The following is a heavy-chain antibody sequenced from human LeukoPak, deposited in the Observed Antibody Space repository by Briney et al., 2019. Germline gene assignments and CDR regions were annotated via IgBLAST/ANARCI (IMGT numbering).Heavy chain of an antibody. CDR3: ARRTYYYGSGPSWFGP. CDR2: IYYNGGT. V-gene: IGHV4-59*08. CDR1: GGSISSTY. J-gene: IGHJ5*02. Sequence: SETLSLTCTVSGGSISSTYWSWIRQPPGKGLEWIGFIYYNGGTNYNPSLKSRVTMSVDTSKNQFSLQLTSVTAADTAVYYCARRTYYYGSGPSWFGPWGQGIPVTVSS. D-gene: IGHD3-10*01.